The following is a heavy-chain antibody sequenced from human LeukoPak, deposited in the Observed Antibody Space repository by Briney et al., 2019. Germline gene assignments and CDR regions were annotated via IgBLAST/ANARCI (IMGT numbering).Heavy chain of an antibody. J-gene: IGHJ4*02. D-gene: IGHD3-10*01. CDR3: ARSAYYGSGSYSDY. Sequence: PGGSLRLSCAASGSTFDDYGMTWVRQAPGKGLEWVSGIDWNGDRTGYADSVKGRFTITRDNAKNSLYLQMNSLRAEDTALYYCARSAYYGSGSYSDYWGKGTLVTVSS. CDR1: GSTFDDYG. CDR2: IDWNGDRT. V-gene: IGHV3-20*04.